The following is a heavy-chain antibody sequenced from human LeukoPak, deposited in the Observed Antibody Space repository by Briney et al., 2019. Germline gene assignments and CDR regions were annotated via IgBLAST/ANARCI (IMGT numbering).Heavy chain of an antibody. J-gene: IGHJ4*02. D-gene: IGHD5-18*01. Sequence: PGGSLGLSCAASGFTLSDYYMSWIRQAPGKGLEWVSYISSSGSTIYYADSVKGRFTISRDNAKNSLYLQMNSLRAEDTAVYYCASVDTAMAYPPWHPYFDYWGQGTLVTVSS. CDR1: GFTLSDYY. V-gene: IGHV3-11*01. CDR3: ASVDTAMAYPPWHPYFDY. CDR2: ISSSGSTI.